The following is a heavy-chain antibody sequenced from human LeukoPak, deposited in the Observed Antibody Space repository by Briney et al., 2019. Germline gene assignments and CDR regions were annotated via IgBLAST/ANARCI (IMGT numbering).Heavy chain of an antibody. D-gene: IGHD6-13*01. Sequence: GGSLRLSCAASGFTFSSYGMNWVRQAPGKGLEWVSSISSSSSYIYYAGSVKGRFTISRDNAKNSLYLQMNSLRAEDTAVYYCARDYGRAAAGTLAGYWGQGTLVTVSS. V-gene: IGHV3-21*01. CDR1: GFTFSSYG. CDR3: ARDYGRAAAGTLAGY. J-gene: IGHJ4*02. CDR2: ISSSSSYI.